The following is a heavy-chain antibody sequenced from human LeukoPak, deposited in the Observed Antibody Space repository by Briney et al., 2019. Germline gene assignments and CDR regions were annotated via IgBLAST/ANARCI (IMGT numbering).Heavy chain of an antibody. CDR3: ATPYCSGISCLDIFNM. CDR1: RVSLSDGRYY. CDR2: KYYSGRT. D-gene: IGHD2-15*01. Sequence: PSQTLSLTRHVSRVSLSDGRYYWTWPRHLPGKGLEWIGYKYYSGRTKYNPSLKSRLTISIDTSKTRFSLQLSSVTAADTATYYCATPYCSGISCLDIFNMWGQGTRVTVSS. V-gene: IGHV4-31*03. J-gene: IGHJ3*02.